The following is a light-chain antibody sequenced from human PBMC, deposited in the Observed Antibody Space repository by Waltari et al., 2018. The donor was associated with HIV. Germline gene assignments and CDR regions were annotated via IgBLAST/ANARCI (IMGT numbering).Light chain of an antibody. CDR1: GSNIGGST. CDR3: ATWDGSLNGPV. Sequence: QSVLTQPPSASGTPGQRVTISCSGSGSNIGGSTVNWYQQLPGPAPKLLIYSNNQRPSRVPDRFSGSKSGTSASLAISGLQSDDETTYYCATWDGSLNGPVFGGGTKLTVL. J-gene: IGLJ3*02. V-gene: IGLV1-44*01. CDR2: SNN.